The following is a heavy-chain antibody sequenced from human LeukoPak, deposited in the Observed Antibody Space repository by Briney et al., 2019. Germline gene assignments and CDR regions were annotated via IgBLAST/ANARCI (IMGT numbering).Heavy chain of an antibody. J-gene: IGHJ4*02. CDR1: GYTFTSYA. CDR3: ARDRWYYGSGSPNDY. CDR2: INAGNGNT. D-gene: IGHD3-10*01. V-gene: IGHV1-3*01. Sequence: ASVEVSCKASGYTFTSYAMHWVRQAPGQRLEWMGWINAGNGNTKYSQKFQGRVTITRDTSASTAYMELSSLRSEDTAVYYCARDRWYYGSGSPNDYWGQGTLVTVSS.